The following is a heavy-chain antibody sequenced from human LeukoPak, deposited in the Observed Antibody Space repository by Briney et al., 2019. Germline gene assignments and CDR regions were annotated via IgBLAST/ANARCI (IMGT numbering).Heavy chain of an antibody. D-gene: IGHD2-8*01. CDR2: INPNSGGT. Sequence: GASLKVSCKASGYTFTGSYIHWMRQAPGQGLEWMGWINPNSGGTKYAQNFQGRVIVTRDTSTSTAYMELSGLRADDTAVYYCARVAYCTKAVGMNFDLWGQGTLVTVSS. J-gene: IGHJ4*02. V-gene: IGHV1-2*02. CDR3: ARVAYCTKAVGMNFDL. CDR1: GYTFTGSY.